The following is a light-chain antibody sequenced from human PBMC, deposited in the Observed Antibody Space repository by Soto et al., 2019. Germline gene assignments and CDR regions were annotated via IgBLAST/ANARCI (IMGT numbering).Light chain of an antibody. CDR1: SSNIGSNP. J-gene: IGLJ1*01. CDR3: ATWDDSRNGDV. CDR2: DNS. Sequence: QSVLTQLLSASVTPAQRVTISASGSSSNIGSNPVSWYQQRPGTAPKLLIYDNSERPPRAPVRFSGSKSATSASLAISGLQSEDDGDYYCATWDDSRNGDVFGPATKVTVL. V-gene: IGLV1-44*01.